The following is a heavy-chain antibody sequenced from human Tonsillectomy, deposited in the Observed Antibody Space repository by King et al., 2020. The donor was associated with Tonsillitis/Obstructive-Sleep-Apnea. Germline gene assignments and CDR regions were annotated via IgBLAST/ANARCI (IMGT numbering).Heavy chain of an antibody. CDR1: GGSISSYF. CDR2: ISYSGST. Sequence: VQLQESGPGLVKPSETLSLSCTVSGGSISSYFWSWIRQPPGKGLEWIGYISYSGSTNYNPSPKSRVAISVDTSRNQFSLKLRSVTAADTAVYYCAREDRGTNGFDAFEIWGQGTPVTVSS. V-gene: IGHV4-59*01. CDR3: AREDRGTNGFDAFEI. D-gene: IGHD3-16*01. J-gene: IGHJ3*02.